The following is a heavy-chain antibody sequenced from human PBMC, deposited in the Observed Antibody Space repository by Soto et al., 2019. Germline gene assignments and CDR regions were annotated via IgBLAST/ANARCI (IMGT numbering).Heavy chain of an antibody. V-gene: IGHV1-3*01. CDR3: ARDLAGLTTVLYFYGMDV. D-gene: IGHD4-4*01. CDR2: INAGNGNT. CDR1: GYTFTSYA. J-gene: IGHJ6*02. Sequence: ASVKVSCKASGYTFTSYAMHWVRQAPGQRLEWMGWINAGNGNTKYSQKFQGRVTMTRDTSTSTVYMELSSLRSEDTAVYYCARDLAGLTTVLYFYGMDVWGQGTTVTVCS.